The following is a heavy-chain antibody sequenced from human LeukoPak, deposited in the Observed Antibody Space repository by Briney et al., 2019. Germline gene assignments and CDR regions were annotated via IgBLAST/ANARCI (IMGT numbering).Heavy chain of an antibody. J-gene: IGHJ4*02. V-gene: IGHV1-69*04. D-gene: IGHD5-24*01. Sequence: SVKVSCKASGGTFSSYAISWVRQAPGQGLEWMGRIIPILGIANYAQKFQGRVTITADKSTSTAYMELSSLRSEDTAVYYCARAEMATAQRNDYWGQGTLVTVSS. CDR3: ARAEMATAQRNDY. CDR1: GGTFSSYA. CDR2: IIPILGIA.